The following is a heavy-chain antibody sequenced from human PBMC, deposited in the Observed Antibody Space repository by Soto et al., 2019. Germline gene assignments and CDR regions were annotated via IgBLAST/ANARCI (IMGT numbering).Heavy chain of an antibody. CDR2: ISAYNGNA. Sequence: ASVKVSCKASHYTFTIYAITWARQAPGQGLEWMGWISAYNGNANYVQKLQGRVTMTTDTSTSTAYMELRGLRSDDTAVYYCARGPDYYDSSGPLDYWGQGTPVTVSS. CDR1: HYTFTIYA. J-gene: IGHJ4*02. V-gene: IGHV1-18*04. D-gene: IGHD3-22*01. CDR3: ARGPDYYDSSGPLDY.